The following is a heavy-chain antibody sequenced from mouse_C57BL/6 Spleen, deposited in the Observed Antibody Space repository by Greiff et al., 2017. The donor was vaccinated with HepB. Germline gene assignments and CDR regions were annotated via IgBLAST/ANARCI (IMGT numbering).Heavy chain of an antibody. CDR2: IWSGGST. D-gene: IGHD1-1*01. Sequence: VKLVESGPGLVQPSQSLSITCTVSGFSLTSYGVHWVRQSPGKGLEWLGVIWSGGSTDYNAAFISRLSISKDNSKSQVFFKMNSLQADDTAIYYCARKHGSSPYAMDYWGQGTSVTVSS. CDR1: GFSLTSYG. J-gene: IGHJ4*01. CDR3: ARKHGSSPYAMDY. V-gene: IGHV2-2*01.